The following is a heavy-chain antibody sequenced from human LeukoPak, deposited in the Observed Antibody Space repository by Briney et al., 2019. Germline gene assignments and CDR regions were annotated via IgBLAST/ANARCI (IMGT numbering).Heavy chain of an antibody. D-gene: IGHD1-26*01. J-gene: IGHJ3*02. Sequence: PGGSLRLSCAASGFTFTTYTMNWVRQAPGKGLESVSSINSRSNYRYYADSVKGRFTISRDNAKNSLYLQMNSLRAEDTAVYYCAREDGIVGATSAFDIWGQGTMVTVSS. CDR3: AREDGIVGATSAFDI. CDR1: GFTFTTYT. V-gene: IGHV3-21*01. CDR2: INSRSNYR.